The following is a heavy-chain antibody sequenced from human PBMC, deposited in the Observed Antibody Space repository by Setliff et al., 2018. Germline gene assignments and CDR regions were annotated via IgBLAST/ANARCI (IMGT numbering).Heavy chain of an antibody. Sequence: PGGSLRLSCAASGFSFSSYAMTWVRQAPGKGLKWVSAISAGGGSTYSADSVKGRFTISRDNSKNTLYLQMNSLRAEDTAVYYCAKTRGSNWNFFYYMDVWGKGTTVTVSS. J-gene: IGHJ6*03. CDR3: AKTRGSNWNFFYYMDV. CDR1: GFSFSSYA. V-gene: IGHV3-23*01. D-gene: IGHD1-1*01. CDR2: ISAGGGST.